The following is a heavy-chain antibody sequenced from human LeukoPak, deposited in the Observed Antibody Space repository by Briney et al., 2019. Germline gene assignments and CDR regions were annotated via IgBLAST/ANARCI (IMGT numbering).Heavy chain of an antibody. CDR1: GGSISSSDYY. J-gene: IGHJ4*02. CDR2: ISYSGSS. CDR3: ARLLAAAKTDYFDS. D-gene: IGHD6-13*01. Sequence: TSETLSLTCTVSGGSISSSDYYWAWVRQPPGKGLEWIGSISYSGSSYYNASLMSRVTLSVDTSKTQFSLRLSSVTAADTAVHYCARLLAAAKTDYFDSWGQGILVTVSS. V-gene: IGHV4-39*01.